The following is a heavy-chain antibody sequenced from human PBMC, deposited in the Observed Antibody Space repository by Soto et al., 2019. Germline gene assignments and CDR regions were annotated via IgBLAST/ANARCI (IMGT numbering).Heavy chain of an antibody. J-gene: IGHJ4*02. V-gene: IGHV4-61*03. CDR1: GGSVSSGGYY. CDR3: ARGDDFRSGYSFDS. D-gene: IGHD3-3*01. Sequence: SETLSLTCTVSGGSVSSGGYYWSWIRQPPGKELEWLGYIYYSGSTNYNPSLKSRVTISIDTPKNHFSLSLSSVTAADTAMYYCARGDDFRSGYSFDSWGQGTLVTVSS. CDR2: IYYSGST.